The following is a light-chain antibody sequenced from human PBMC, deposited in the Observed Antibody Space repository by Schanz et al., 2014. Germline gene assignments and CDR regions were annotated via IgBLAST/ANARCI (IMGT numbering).Light chain of an antibody. J-gene: IGKJ5*01. CDR1: QSISSY. CDR3: QQHPPIT. Sequence: EIVMTQSPATLSVSPGERATLSCRASQSISSYLAWYQQKPGQAPRLLIYGASTRASDFPDRFSGSGSGTDFTLSISRLEPEDFAVYYCQQHPPITFGQGTRLDIK. CDR2: GAS. V-gene: IGKV3D-15*01.